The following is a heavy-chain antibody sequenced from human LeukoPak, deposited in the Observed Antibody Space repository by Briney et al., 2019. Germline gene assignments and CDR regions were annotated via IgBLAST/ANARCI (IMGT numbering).Heavy chain of an antibody. CDR1: GYTFTSYG. CDR2: ISAYNGNT. CDR3: ARAYVDTAMVAGYYYMDV. Sequence: ASVKVSCKASGYTFTSYGTSWVRQAPGQGLEWMGWISAYNGNTNYAQKLQGRVTMTTDTSTSTAYMELRSLRSDDTAVYYCARAYVDTAMVAGYYYMDVWGKGTTVTVSS. V-gene: IGHV1-18*01. D-gene: IGHD5-18*01. J-gene: IGHJ6*03.